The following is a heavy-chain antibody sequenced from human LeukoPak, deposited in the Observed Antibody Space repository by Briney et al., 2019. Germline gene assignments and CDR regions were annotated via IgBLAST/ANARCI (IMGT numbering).Heavy chain of an antibody. Sequence: GASAKVSCKASGYTFTSYDINWVRQATGQGLEWMGWMNPNSGNTGYAQKLQGRVTMTRNTSISTAYMELSSLRSEDTAVYYCARATYYYGSGSWFDAFDIWGQGTMVTVSS. V-gene: IGHV1-8*01. CDR3: ARATYYYGSGSWFDAFDI. J-gene: IGHJ3*02. CDR1: GYTFTSYD. D-gene: IGHD3-10*01. CDR2: MNPNSGNT.